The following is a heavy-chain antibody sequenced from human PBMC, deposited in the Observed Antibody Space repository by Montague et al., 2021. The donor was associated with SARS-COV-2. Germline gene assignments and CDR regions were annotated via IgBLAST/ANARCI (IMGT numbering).Heavy chain of an antibody. CDR2: ICTSGRT. D-gene: IGHD2-15*01. Sequence: SETLSLTCGVSGGSINSYYWSWIRQPAGKGLEWIGRICTSGRTNYNPSLTSRVTMSVDTSKNQFSLKVNSVTAADTAVYYCARHYSATLPAVYWGQGTLVTVSS. CDR3: ARHYSATLPAVY. CDR1: GGSINSYY. J-gene: IGHJ4*02. V-gene: IGHV4-4*07.